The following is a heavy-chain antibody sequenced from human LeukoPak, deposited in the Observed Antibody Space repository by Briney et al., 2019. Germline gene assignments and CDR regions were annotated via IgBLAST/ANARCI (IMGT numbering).Heavy chain of an antibody. Sequence: PGGSLRLSCAASGFTFSSYSMNWVRQAPGKGLEWVSSISSSSSYIYYADSVKGRFTISRDNSKNTLYLQMNSLRAEDTAVYYCAKFPVPTTLYYYGMDVWGQGTTVTVSS. D-gene: IGHD1-1*01. CDR2: ISSSSSYI. CDR3: AKFPVPTTLYYYGMDV. J-gene: IGHJ6*02. CDR1: GFTFSSYS. V-gene: IGHV3-21*04.